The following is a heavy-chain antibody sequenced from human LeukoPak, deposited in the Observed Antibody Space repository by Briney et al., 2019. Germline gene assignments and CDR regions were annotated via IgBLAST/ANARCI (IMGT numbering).Heavy chain of an antibody. J-gene: IGHJ3*02. CDR1: GGSISSSSYY. CDR2: IYYSGST. D-gene: IGHD5-12*01. Sequence: SETLSLTCTVSGGSISSSSYYWGWIRQPPGKGPEWIGSIYYSGSTYYNPSLKSRVTISVDTSKNQFSLKLSSVTAADTAVYYCARVVDIVATIIGDAFDIWGQGTMVTVSS. CDR3: ARVVDIVATIIGDAFDI. V-gene: IGHV4-39*01.